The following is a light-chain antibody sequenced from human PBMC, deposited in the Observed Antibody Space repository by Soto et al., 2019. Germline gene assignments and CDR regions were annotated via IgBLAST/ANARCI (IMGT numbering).Light chain of an antibody. Sequence: DVVMTQSPVSLSVTLGQPASISCRSSQSIVYSDGKAYLSWFQQRPGQSPRRLIYKASNRDSGVPDRFSGSGSGTDLTLQIDRVEAEDVGIYYCMQGTHWPPTFGRGTRVEIK. CDR2: KAS. V-gene: IGKV2-30*01. CDR3: MQGTHWPPT. J-gene: IGKJ1*01. CDR1: QSIVYSDGKAY.